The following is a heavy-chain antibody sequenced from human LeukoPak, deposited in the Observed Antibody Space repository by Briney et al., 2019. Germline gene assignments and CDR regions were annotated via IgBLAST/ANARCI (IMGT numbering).Heavy chain of an antibody. CDR1: GFTFSSYA. J-gene: IGHJ4*02. CDR3: ARVGYCSSTSCPPVY. D-gene: IGHD2-2*01. V-gene: IGHV3-21*01. Sequence: PGGSLRLSCAASGFTFSSYAMSWVRQAPGKGLEWVSSISSSSSYIYYADSVKGRFTISRDNAKNSLYLQMNSLRAEDTAVYYCARVGYCSSTSCPPVYWGQGTLVTVSS. CDR2: ISSSSSYI.